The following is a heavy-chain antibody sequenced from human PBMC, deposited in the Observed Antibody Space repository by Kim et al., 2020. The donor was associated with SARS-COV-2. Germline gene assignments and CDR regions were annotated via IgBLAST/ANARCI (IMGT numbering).Heavy chain of an antibody. V-gene: IGHV3-21*01. J-gene: IGHJ4*02. D-gene: IGHD4-4*01. Sequence: GGSLRLSCAASGFTFSIYTMIWVRQAPGKGLEWVSSITSNSYIYYADSVKGRFTISRDNAKNSLYLQMNNLRVEDTALYYCARHSDSDYWGQGTLVTVSS. CDR1: GFTFSIYT. CDR3: ARHSDSDY. CDR2: ITSNSYI.